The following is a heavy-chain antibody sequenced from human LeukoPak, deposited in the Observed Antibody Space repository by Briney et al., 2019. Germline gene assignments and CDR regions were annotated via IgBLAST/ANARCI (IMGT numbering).Heavy chain of an antibody. J-gene: IGHJ4*02. CDR2: ISYDGSNK. D-gene: IGHD4-23*01. Sequence: GRSLRLSCAASGFTFSSYGMHWVRQAPGKGLEWVAVISYDGSNKYYADSVKGRFTISRDNSKNTLYLQMNSLRAEDTAVYYCARGDDYGGNGPLDYWGQGTLVTVSS. V-gene: IGHV3-30*03. CDR1: GFTFSSYG. CDR3: ARGDDYGGNGPLDY.